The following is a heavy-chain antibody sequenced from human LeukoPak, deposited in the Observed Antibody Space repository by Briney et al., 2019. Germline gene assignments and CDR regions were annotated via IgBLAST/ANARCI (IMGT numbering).Heavy chain of an antibody. CDR3: GKAPDSSGYNDY. J-gene: IGHJ4*02. Sequence: GGSLRLSCAASGFPFSSYAMRWVRQAPGKGLEWFSAISGSGGSTYYADSVKGRFTISRDNSKNTLYLQMNSLRAEDTAVYYCGKAPDSSGYNDYWGQGTLVTVSS. V-gene: IGHV3-23*01. D-gene: IGHD3-22*01. CDR2: ISGSGGST. CDR1: GFPFSSYA.